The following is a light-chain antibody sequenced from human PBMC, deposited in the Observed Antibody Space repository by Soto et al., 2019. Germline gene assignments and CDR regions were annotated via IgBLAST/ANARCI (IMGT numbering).Light chain of an antibody. CDR2: LNS. J-gene: IGKJ2*01. CDR1: QSLLHRNGKTY. CDR3: MQALQSPRT. V-gene: IGKV2-28*01. Sequence: IVMTQSPLSLPVTPGEPASISCRSSQSLLHRNGKTYLDWYFQKPGQAPQLLIYLNSNRASGVPDRFTGSGSGTDFTLEISRVEAEDVGVYYCMQALQSPRTFGQGTKLEIK.